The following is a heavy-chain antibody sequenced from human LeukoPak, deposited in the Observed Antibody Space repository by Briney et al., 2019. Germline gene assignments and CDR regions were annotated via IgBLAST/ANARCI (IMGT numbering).Heavy chain of an antibody. Sequence: GGSLRLSCAASGFTFSSYSMTWVRQAPGKGLEWVSSINSRSSYIYYADSVKGRFTVSRGNAQNSLYLQMNSLRAEDTAVYYCAREIAGYSYGAFDYWGQGTLVTVSS. D-gene: IGHD5-18*01. J-gene: IGHJ4*02. V-gene: IGHV3-21*01. CDR3: AREIAGYSYGAFDY. CDR1: GFTFSSYS. CDR2: INSRSSYI.